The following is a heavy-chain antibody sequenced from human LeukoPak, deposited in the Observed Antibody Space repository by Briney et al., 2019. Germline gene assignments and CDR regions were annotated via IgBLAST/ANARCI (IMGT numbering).Heavy chain of an antibody. CDR1: GYSISSGYY. V-gene: IGHV4-38-2*02. CDR2: FYHSGST. D-gene: IGHD6-19*01. Sequence: PSETLSLTCTISGYSISSGYYWCWIRQPPGKGLEWIGSFYHSGSTYYNPSLKSRVNISLDTSENQFSLKLSSVTAADTAVDYCAGDLYSSGWGYFDYWGQGTLVTVSS. J-gene: IGHJ4*02. CDR3: AGDLYSSGWGYFDY.